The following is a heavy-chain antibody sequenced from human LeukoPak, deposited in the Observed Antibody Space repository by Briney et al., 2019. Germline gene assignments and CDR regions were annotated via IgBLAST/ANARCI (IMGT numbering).Heavy chain of an antibody. Sequence: ASVKVSCKTSGYTFTSYGISWVRQAPGQGLEWMGWISPYNGNTNYAQKLQGRVTMTPDTSTNTAYMELSRLRSDDTAVYYCARQFSRYYYDSSGDYWSQGTLVTVSS. CDR1: GYTFTSYG. CDR2: ISPYNGNT. V-gene: IGHV1-18*01. J-gene: IGHJ4*02. D-gene: IGHD3-22*01. CDR3: ARQFSRYYYDSSGDY.